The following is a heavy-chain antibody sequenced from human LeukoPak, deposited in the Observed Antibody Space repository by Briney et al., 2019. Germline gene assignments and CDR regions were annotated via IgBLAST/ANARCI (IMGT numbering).Heavy chain of an antibody. CDR2: IYSGGST. Sequence: GGSLRLSCAASGFTVSSNYMSWVRQAPGKGLEWVSVIYSGGSTYYADSVKGRFTISRDNSKNTLYLQMNSLRAEDTAVYYCARDADLYPFMYGMDVWGQGTTVTVSS. CDR1: GFTVSSNY. J-gene: IGHJ6*02. D-gene: IGHD3-16*01. V-gene: IGHV3-53*01. CDR3: ARDADLYPFMYGMDV.